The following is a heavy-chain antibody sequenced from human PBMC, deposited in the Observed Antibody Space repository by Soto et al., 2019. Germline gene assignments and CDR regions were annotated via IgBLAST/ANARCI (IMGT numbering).Heavy chain of an antibody. D-gene: IGHD2-2*01. CDR3: ARIPVGYCSSTSCYPYYYYGMDV. CDR1: GFSLSTSGMC. Sequence: SGPTLVNPTQPLTLTCTFSGFSLSTSGMCVSWIRQPPGKALEWLTLIDWDDDKYYSTSLKTRLTISKDTSKNQVVLTMTNMDPVDTATYYCARIPVGYCSSTSCYPYYYYGMDVWGQGTTVTVSS. V-gene: IGHV2-70*01. CDR2: IDWDDDK. J-gene: IGHJ6*02.